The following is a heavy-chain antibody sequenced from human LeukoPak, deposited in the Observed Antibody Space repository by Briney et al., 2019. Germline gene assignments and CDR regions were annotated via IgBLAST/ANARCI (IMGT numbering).Heavy chain of an antibody. CDR3: ARGGGYRTYYDILTGYCFDY. J-gene: IGHJ4*02. V-gene: IGHV4-34*01. CDR2: INHSGST. Sequence: SETLSLTCAVYGGSFSGYYWSWIRQPPGKGLEWIGEINHSGSTNYNPSLKSRVTISVDTSKNQFSLKLSSVTAADTAVYYCARGGGYRTYYDILTGYCFDYWGQGTLFTVSS. CDR1: GGSFSGYY. D-gene: IGHD3-9*01.